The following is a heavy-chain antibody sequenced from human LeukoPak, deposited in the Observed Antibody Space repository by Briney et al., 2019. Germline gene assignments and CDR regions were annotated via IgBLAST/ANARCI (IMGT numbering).Heavy chain of an antibody. CDR1: GFTFSSYW. V-gene: IGHV3-7*01. Sequence: GGSLRLSCAASGFTFSSYWMNWVRQAPGKGLEWVANINQDGTEKYYVDSVKGRFTISRDNAKNSLYPQMNSLRVEDTALYYCTKDSIIVNSWGFDLWGQGTLVTVSS. D-gene: IGHD1-26*01. CDR2: INQDGTEK. CDR3: TKDSIIVNSWGFDL. J-gene: IGHJ5*02.